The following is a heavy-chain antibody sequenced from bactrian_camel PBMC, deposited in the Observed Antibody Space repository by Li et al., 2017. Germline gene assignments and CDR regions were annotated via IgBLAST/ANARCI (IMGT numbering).Heavy chain of an antibody. Sequence: VQLVESGGGLVQPGGSLRVSCVASGFTFSTTAIIWVRQAPGKGLEWVSSISSGGAATLYAESVKGRFIISRDNSKKSVYLELNSVRTEDMAMYYCVKGIPGWVGIHSWGQGTQVTVS. CDR1: GFTFSTTA. CDR2: ISSGGAAT. D-gene: IGHD5*01. V-gene: IGHV3S40*01. CDR3: VKGIPGWVGIHS. J-gene: IGHJ6*01.